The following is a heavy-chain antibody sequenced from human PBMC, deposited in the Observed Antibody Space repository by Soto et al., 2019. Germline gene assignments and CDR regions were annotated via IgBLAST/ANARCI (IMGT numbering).Heavy chain of an antibody. D-gene: IGHD3-10*01. Sequence: GESLKISCAASGFTFTGYGVNWVRQAPGKGLEWISSIGRSSDSIYYADSVKGRFTISRDNAKDSLYLQMNSLRDEDTALYYCARVRGTPLYGMDVWGQGTTVTVSS. CDR1: GFTFTGYG. CDR2: IGRSSDSI. CDR3: ARVRGTPLYGMDV. V-gene: IGHV3-48*02. J-gene: IGHJ6*02.